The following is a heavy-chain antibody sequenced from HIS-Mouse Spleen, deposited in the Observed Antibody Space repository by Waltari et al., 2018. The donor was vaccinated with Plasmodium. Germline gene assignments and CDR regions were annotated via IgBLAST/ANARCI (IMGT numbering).Heavy chain of an antibody. CDR3: ARVLGYKAAAGTFVEYFQH. D-gene: IGHD6-13*01. Sequence: QVQLVQSGAEVKKPGASVKVSCKASGYTFTGYYMHWVRQAPGQGLGWMGRIHPNSGGTNVAQKFQGRVTMTRETSIRTAYMELSRLRSDDTAVYYCARVLGYKAAAGTFVEYFQHWGQGTLVTVSS. CDR1: GYTFTGYY. V-gene: IGHV1-2*02. CDR2: IHPNSGGT. J-gene: IGHJ1*01.